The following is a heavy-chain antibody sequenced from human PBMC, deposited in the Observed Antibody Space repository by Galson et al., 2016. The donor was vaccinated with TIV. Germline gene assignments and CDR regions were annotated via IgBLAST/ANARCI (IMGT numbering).Heavy chain of an antibody. Sequence: ETLSLTCTVSGGSISNDYWSWIRQPAGKGLEWIGRIYSSGSTKYNPSLKSRVTISVDTSKNQFSLKLTSVTAADTAVYYCARGISAYYFYNYMDVWGKGTTVTVSS. V-gene: IGHV4-4*07. CDR2: IYSSGST. CDR1: GGSISNDY. D-gene: IGHD6-19*01. J-gene: IGHJ6*03. CDR3: ARGISAYYFYNYMDV.